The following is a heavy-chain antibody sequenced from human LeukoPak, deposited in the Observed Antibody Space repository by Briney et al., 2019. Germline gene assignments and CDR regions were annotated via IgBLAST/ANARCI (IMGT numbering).Heavy chain of an antibody. J-gene: IGHJ6*02. Sequence: GGSLRLSCAASGFTFTNYAMHWVRQAPGKGLEYVSAISDSGGSTYYADSVKGRFTISRDNSKDTLYLQMSSLRAEDTAVYFCVRGYSFGPYGMDVWGQGTTVTVSS. CDR2: ISDSGGST. CDR1: GFTFTNYA. V-gene: IGHV3-64D*09. D-gene: IGHD2-15*01. CDR3: VRGYSFGPYGMDV.